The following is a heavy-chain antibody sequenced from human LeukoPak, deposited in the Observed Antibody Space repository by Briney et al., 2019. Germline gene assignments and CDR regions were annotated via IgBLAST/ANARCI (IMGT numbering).Heavy chain of an antibody. CDR3: ARGAPGSSCSGGRCPYFDF. D-gene: IGHD2-15*01. J-gene: IGHJ4*02. CDR1: GYTFTSYD. CDR2: VNPNSGHT. V-gene: IGHV1-8*01. Sequence: ASVKVSWKASGYTFTSYDINWVRQATGQGLEWMGWVNPNSGHTGFAQKFQGRVSMTTNTSISTAYMEVRSLKSEDTAVYYCARGAPGSSCSGGRCPYFDFWDQGTLVSVSS.